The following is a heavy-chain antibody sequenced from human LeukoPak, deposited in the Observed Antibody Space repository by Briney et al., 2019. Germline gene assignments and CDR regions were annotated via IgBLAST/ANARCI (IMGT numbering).Heavy chain of an antibody. CDR3: GGSEDGYIDY. CDR2: IKTDGTNT. D-gene: IGHD5-24*01. V-gene: IGHV3-74*01. J-gene: IGHJ4*02. CDR1: GFTFTRHW. Sequence: GGSLRLSCAASGFTFTRHWMHWVRQAPGKGLEWVSRIKTDGTNTIYADFVEGRFTISRDNARNTLYLQVSSLRAGDTAVYYCGGSEDGYIDYWGQGTLVTVSS.